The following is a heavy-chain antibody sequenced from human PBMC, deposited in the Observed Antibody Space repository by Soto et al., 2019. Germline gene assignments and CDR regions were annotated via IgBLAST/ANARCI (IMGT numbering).Heavy chain of an antibody. V-gene: IGHV3-15*01. J-gene: IGHJ6*02. Sequence: PGGSLRLSCAASGFTFSNAWMSWVRQAPGKGLEWVGRIKSKTDGGTTDYAAPAKGRFTISRDDSKNTLYLQMNSLKTEDTAVYYCQGHYYYYGLDVWGQGTTVTVSS. CDR3: QGHYYYYGLDV. CDR1: GFTFSNAW. CDR2: IKSKTDGGTT.